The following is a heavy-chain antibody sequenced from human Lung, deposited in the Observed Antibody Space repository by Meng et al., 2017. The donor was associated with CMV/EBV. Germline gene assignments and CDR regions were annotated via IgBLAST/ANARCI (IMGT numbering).Heavy chain of an antibody. D-gene: IGHD1-1*01. V-gene: IGHV3-33*06. Sequence: GESLKISCAASGFTFSSYGMHWVRQAPGKGLEWVVVIWYDGSNKYYADSVKGRFTISRDNSKNTLYLQMNSLRAEDTTVYYCAKDYYWQANWNDPYYFDYWGQGTXVTVAS. CDR2: IWYDGSNK. CDR1: GFTFSSYG. J-gene: IGHJ4*02. CDR3: AKDYYWQANWNDPYYFDY.